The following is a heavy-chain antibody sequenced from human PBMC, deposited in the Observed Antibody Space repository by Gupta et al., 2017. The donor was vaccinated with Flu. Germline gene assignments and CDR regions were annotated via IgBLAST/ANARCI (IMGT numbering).Heavy chain of an antibody. CDR3: EKHEGSE. V-gene: IGHV3-23*01. CDR1: GFTFSNYV. Sequence: EVQLLESGGGLVQPGGSLRLSCAASGFTFSNYVMTWVRQTPGKGLEWVSGISESGGSTYYAESVKGRFTSYRDNSKNTLYLQMNSLTVDDTAVEDCEKHEGSEWGQGTLVTVS. CDR2: ISESGGST. J-gene: IGHJ4*02.